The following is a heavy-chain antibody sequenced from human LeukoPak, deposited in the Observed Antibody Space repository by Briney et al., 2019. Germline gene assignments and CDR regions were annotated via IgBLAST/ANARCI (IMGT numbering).Heavy chain of an antibody. CDR3: AREYGGNPGLFGY. Sequence: ASVKVSCKASGYTFIGYSISWVRQAPGHGLEWMGWITPYNGNTNYVQNFQGRVTMTTDTSTSTAYMELRSLRSDDTAVYYCAREYGGNPGLFGYGGQGTLVTVSS. V-gene: IGHV1-18*01. D-gene: IGHD4-23*01. J-gene: IGHJ4*02. CDR1: GYTFIGYS. CDR2: ITPYNGNT.